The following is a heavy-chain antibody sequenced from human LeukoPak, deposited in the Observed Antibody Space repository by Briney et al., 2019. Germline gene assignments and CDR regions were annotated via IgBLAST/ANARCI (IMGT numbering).Heavy chain of an antibody. D-gene: IGHD1-26*01. V-gene: IGHV3-48*03. J-gene: IGHJ4*02. CDR2: ISSSGSTI. CDR3: AIIYLIVEATTFDY. CDR1: GFTFSSYE. Sequence: GGSLRLSCAASGFTFSSYEMNWVRQAPGKGLEWVSYISSSGSTIYYADSVKGRFTISRDNAKNSLYLQMNSLRAEDTAVYYCAIIYLIVEATTFDYWGQGTLVTVSS.